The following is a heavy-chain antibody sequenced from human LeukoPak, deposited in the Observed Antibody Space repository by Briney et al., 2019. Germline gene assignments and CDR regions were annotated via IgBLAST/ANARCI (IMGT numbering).Heavy chain of an antibody. V-gene: IGHV3-23*01. J-gene: IGHJ4*02. Sequence: PGGSLRLSCAASGFTFSSYAMSWVRQAPGKGLEWVSAISGSGGSTYYADSVKGRFTISRDNSKNTLYLQMNSLRAEDTAVYYCAKVKRVWGSYDYFDYWGQGTLVTVSS. D-gene: IGHD3-16*01. CDR1: GFTFSSYA. CDR2: ISGSGGST. CDR3: AKVKRVWGSYDYFDY.